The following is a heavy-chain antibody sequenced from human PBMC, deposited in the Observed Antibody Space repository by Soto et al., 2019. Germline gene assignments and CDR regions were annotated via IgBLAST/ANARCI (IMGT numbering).Heavy chain of an antibody. CDR2: IIPIFGTA. D-gene: IGHD2-21*01. Sequence: SVKVSCKASGFTFTSSAMQWVRQAPGQGLEWMGGIIPIFGTANYAQKFQGRVTITADESTSTAYMELSSLRSEDTAVYYCARVAFPLGTPLGDFNAFDIWGQGTMVTVSS. CDR1: GFTFTSSA. V-gene: IGHV1-69*13. CDR3: ARVAFPLGTPLGDFNAFDI. J-gene: IGHJ3*02.